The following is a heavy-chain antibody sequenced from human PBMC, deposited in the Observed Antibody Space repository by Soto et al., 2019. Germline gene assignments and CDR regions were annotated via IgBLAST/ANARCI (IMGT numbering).Heavy chain of an antibody. V-gene: IGHV4-59*08. Sequence: SETLSLTCTVSGGSISSYYWSWIRQPPGKGLEWIGYIYYSGSTNYNPSLKSRVTISVDTSKNQFSLKLSSVTAADTAVYYCARHSSRYRKALDYWGQGTLVTVSS. CDR1: GGSISSYY. CDR3: ARHSSRYRKALDY. CDR2: IYYSGST. D-gene: IGHD6-13*01. J-gene: IGHJ4*02.